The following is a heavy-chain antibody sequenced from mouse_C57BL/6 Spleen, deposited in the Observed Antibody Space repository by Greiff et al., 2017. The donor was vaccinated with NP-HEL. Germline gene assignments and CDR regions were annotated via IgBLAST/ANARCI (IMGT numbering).Heavy chain of an antibody. Sequence: QVTLKESGPELVKPGASVKISCKASGYAFSSSWMNWVKQRPGKGLEWIGRIYPGDGDTNYNGKFKGKATLTADKSSSTAYMQLSSLTSEDSAVYFCARTYYDYDEGFAYWGQGTLVTVSA. J-gene: IGHJ3*01. V-gene: IGHV1-82*01. CDR2: IYPGDGDT. D-gene: IGHD2-4*01. CDR1: GYAFSSSW. CDR3: ARTYYDYDEGFAY.